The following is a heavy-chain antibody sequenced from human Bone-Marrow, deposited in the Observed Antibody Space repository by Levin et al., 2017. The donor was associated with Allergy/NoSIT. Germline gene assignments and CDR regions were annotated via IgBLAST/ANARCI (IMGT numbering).Heavy chain of an antibody. CDR1: GFTFSSYG. CDR2: ISYDGSNK. CDR3: AKDLVLMVYARHLPPYYYYGMDV. J-gene: IGHJ6*02. Sequence: GGSLRLSCAASGFTFSSYGMHWVRQAPGKGLEWVAVISYDGSNKYYADSVKGRFTISRDNSKNTLYLQMNSLRAEDTAVYYCAKDLVLMVYARHLPPYYYYGMDVWGQGTTVTVSS. D-gene: IGHD2-8*01. V-gene: IGHV3-30*18.